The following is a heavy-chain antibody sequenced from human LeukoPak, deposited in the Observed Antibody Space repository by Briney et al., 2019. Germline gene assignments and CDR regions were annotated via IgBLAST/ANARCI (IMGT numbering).Heavy chain of an antibody. D-gene: IGHD3-3*01. V-gene: IGHV3-66*01. CDR2: IYSGGST. CDR1: GFTVSSNY. Sequence: PGGSLRLSCAASGFTVSSNYMSWVRQAPGKGLEWVSVIYSGGSTYYADSVKGRFTISRDNSKNTLYLQMNSLRAEDTAVYYCARDHPYYDFWSGYYSWFDPWGQGTLVTVSS. CDR3: ARDHPYYDFWSGYYSWFDP. J-gene: IGHJ5*02.